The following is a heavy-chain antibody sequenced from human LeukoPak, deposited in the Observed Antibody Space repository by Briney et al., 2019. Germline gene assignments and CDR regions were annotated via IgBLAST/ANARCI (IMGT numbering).Heavy chain of an antibody. Sequence: GGSLRLSCAASGFTFSSYGMHWVRQAPGKGLEWVAVISYDGSNKYYADSVKGRFTISRDNSKNTLYLQMNSLRAEDTAVYYCAKGSSGWLTHYFDYWGQGTLVTVSS. V-gene: IGHV3-30*18. D-gene: IGHD6-19*01. J-gene: IGHJ4*02. CDR1: GFTFSSYG. CDR3: AKGSSGWLTHYFDY. CDR2: ISYDGSNK.